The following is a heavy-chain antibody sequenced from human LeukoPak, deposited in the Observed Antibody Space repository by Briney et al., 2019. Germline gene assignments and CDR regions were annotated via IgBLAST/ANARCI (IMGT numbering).Heavy chain of an antibody. Sequence: PGGSLRLSCAASGFTVSHYYMTWVRQAPGKGLECVSVIYSGGSTYSADSVKGRFTISRDNSRNMVYLQMSSLRAEDTAVYYCARTRGSHPSPFDSWGQGTLSPSPQ. V-gene: IGHV3-53*01. J-gene: IGHJ4*02. CDR3: ARTRGSHPSPFDS. CDR1: GFTVSHYY. CDR2: IYSGGST. D-gene: IGHD3-10*01.